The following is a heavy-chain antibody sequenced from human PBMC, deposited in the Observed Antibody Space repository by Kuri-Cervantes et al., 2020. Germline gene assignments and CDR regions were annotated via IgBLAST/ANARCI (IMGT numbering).Heavy chain of an antibody. J-gene: IGHJ4*01. V-gene: IGHV4-34*01. CDR2: INHSENT. Sequence: GSLRLSCAVYGGSFSDYYWTWIRQPPGKGLEWIGEINHSENTNYNPSLKSRVTISVDTSKNQFSLKLSSVTAADTAVYYCASGLLVWTLPSPRMHRSTNYYNYWGHGTLVTVSS. CDR1: GGSFSDYY. D-gene: IGHD3/OR15-3a*01. CDR3: ASGLLVWTLPSPRMHRSTNYYNY.